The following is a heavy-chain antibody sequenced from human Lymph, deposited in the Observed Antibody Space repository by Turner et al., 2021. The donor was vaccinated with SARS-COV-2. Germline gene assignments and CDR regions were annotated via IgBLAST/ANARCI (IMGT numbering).Heavy chain of an antibody. J-gene: IGHJ4*02. CDR1: GFTFSTYS. CDR3: ARDIPTTADYFDY. V-gene: IGHV3-21*01. Sequence: EVQLVESGGGLVKPGGSLRLCCAASGFTFSTYSMNWVRQAPGKGLEWISSISSSSSYIYYADSVKCRFTISRDDAKNSLYLQMNSLRAEDTAVYYCARDIPTTADYFDYWGQGTLVTVSS. D-gene: IGHD4-17*01. CDR2: ISSSSSYI.